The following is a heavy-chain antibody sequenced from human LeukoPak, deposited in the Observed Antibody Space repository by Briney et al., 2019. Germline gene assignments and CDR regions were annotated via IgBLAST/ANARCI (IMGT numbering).Heavy chain of an antibody. Sequence: SETLSLTCTVSGGSISSSSYYWGWIRQPPGKGLEWIGSIYYSGSTYYNPSLKSRVTISVDTSKNQFSLKLSSVTAADTAVYYCARLDIVVVVAATRGPYNWFHPWGKGNLVTVSS. V-gene: IGHV4-39*01. CDR1: GGSISSSSYY. D-gene: IGHD2-15*01. J-gene: IGHJ5*02. CDR2: IYYSGST. CDR3: ARLDIVVVVAATRGPYNWFHP.